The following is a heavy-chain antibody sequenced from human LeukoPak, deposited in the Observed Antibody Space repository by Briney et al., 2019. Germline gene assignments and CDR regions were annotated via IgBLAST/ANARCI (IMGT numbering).Heavy chain of an antibody. CDR1: GGSISSGGYY. CDR3: ARAGERLDYVWGSYRFDY. D-gene: IGHD3-16*02. V-gene: IGHV4-61*08. Sequence: PSETLSLTCTVSGGSISSGGYYWSWIRQHPGKGLEWIGYIYHSGSTNYNPSLKSRVTISVDTSKNQFSLKLSSVTAADTAVYYCARAGERLDYVWGSYRFDYWGQGTLVTVSS. J-gene: IGHJ4*02. CDR2: IYHSGST.